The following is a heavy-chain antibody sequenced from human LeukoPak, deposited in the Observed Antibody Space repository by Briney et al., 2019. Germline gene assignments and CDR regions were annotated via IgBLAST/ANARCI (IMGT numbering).Heavy chain of an antibody. V-gene: IGHV5-51*01. CDR1: GYTFTSYW. D-gene: IGHD3-10*01. J-gene: IGHJ6*02. CDR3: VRSLPGTLLRGYGMDV. Sequence: GESLKISCKTSGYTFTSYWIGWVRRPPGKGLECMGGIFPRDSDVRYSPSFQGQVTISADKSTNTASLHWGSLKASDSAMYYCVRSLPGTLLRGYGMDVWGPGTTVTVS. CDR2: IFPRDSDV.